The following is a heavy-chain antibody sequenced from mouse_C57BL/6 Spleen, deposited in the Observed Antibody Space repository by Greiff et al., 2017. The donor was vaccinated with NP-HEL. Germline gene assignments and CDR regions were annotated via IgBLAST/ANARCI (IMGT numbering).Heavy chain of an antibody. V-gene: IGHV1-42*01. CDR2: INPSTGGT. CDR1: GYSFTGYY. Sequence: EVQLQQSGPELVKPGASVKISCKASGYSFTGYYMNWVKQSPEKSLEWIGEINPSTGGTTYNQKFKAKATLTVDKSSSTAYMQLKSLTSEDSAVYYCAVYYGYAMDYWGQGTSVTVSS. D-gene: IGHD2-1*01. CDR3: AVYYGYAMDY. J-gene: IGHJ4*01.